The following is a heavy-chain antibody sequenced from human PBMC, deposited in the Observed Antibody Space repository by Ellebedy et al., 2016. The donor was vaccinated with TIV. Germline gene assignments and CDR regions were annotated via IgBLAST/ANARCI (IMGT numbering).Heavy chain of an antibody. CDR1: GYTFSNYD. D-gene: IGHD6-19*01. J-gene: IGHJ4*02. CDR2: ISAENGRT. CDR3: ARAYSYPVAGPVDY. Sequence: ASVKVSCXASGYTFSNYDINWVRQAPGQGPEWMGWISAENGRTKYAQKLQGRVTMTTDTSTSTAYMELRSLRFDDTAVYYCARAYSYPVAGPVDYWGQGTLVTVSS. V-gene: IGHV1-18*01.